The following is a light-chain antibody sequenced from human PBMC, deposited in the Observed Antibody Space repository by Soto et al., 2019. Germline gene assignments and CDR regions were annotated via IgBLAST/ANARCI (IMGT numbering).Light chain of an antibody. CDR2: GAS. CDR3: QQYGTSPQT. Sequence: EIVLTQSPGTLSLSPGERATLSCRASQSVTSSYLAWYQQKPGQAPRLLIYGASSRATGIPDRFSGSGSVTDFNHTIRRLEPEDFAVYYCQQYGTSPQTFGQGTKVEIK. J-gene: IGKJ1*01. V-gene: IGKV3-20*01. CDR1: QSVTSSY.